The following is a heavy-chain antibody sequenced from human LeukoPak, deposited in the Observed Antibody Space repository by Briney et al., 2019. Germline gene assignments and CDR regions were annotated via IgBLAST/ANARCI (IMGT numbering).Heavy chain of an antibody. J-gene: IGHJ4*02. CDR1: GYTLTELS. CDR2: FDPEDGET. CDR3: ATVNDILTGYTFDY. V-gene: IGHV1-24*01. Sequence: ASVKVSCKVSGYTLTELSMRWVRQAPGKGLEWMGGFDPEDGETIYAQKFQGRVTMTEDTSTDTAYMELSSLRSEDTAVYYCATVNDILTGYTFDYWGQGTLVTVSS. D-gene: IGHD3-9*01.